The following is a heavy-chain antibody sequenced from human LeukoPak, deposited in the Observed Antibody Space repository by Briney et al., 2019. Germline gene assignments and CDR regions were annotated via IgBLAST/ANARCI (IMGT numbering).Heavy chain of an antibody. Sequence: GGSLRLSCAGSGFTSSSYAMSWVRQAPGKGLEWVSAISGSGGSTYYADSVKGRFTISRDNSKNTLYLQMNSLRAEDTAVYYCAKDGMSGLLWFAATLGIRENYYYYMDVWGKGTTVTVSS. CDR1: GFTSSSYA. J-gene: IGHJ6*03. CDR3: AKDGMSGLLWFAATLGIRENYYYYMDV. V-gene: IGHV3-23*01. D-gene: IGHD3-10*01. CDR2: ISGSGGST.